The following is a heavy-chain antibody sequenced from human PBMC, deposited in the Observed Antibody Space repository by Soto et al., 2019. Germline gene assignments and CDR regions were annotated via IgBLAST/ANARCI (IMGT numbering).Heavy chain of an antibody. CDR3: ARGVAVAGTTPGWFDP. Sequence: KQSQTLSLTCAISGDSVSSNSAAWNWIRQSPSRGLEWLGRTYYRSKWYNDYAVSVKSRITINPDTSKNQFSLQLNSVTPEDTAVYYCARGVAVAGTTPGWFDPWGQGTLVTVSS. D-gene: IGHD6-19*01. J-gene: IGHJ5*02. V-gene: IGHV6-1*01. CDR1: GDSVSSNSAA. CDR2: TYYRSKWYN.